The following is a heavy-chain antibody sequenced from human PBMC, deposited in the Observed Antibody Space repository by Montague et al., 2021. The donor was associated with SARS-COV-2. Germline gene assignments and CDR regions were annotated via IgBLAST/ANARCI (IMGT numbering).Heavy chain of an antibody. CDR2: INHSGST. J-gene: IGHJ4*02. CDR1: FLSFSGYY. D-gene: IGHD3-3*01. V-gene: IGHV4-34*01. CDR3: AGRGSSVCGVTVSAELDY. Sequence: LSLPFSFYFLSFSGYYWSWIRQPPGKGLEWIGEINHSGSTNYNPSLKSRVTISVDTSKNQFSLKLSSVTAADTAVYYCAGRGSSVCGVTVSAELDYWGQGILVIVSS.